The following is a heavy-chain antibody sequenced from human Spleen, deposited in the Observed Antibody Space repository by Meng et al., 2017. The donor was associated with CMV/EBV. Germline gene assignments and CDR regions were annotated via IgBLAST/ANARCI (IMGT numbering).Heavy chain of an antibody. Sequence: VQLWGAGGGVVQPGGSLRLSCAASGFTFSSYGMHWVRQAPGKGLEWVAFIRYDGSNKYYADSVKGRFTISRDNSKNTLYLQMNSLRAEDTAVYYCAKLSGYERYYFDYWGQGTLVTVSS. CDR3: AKLSGYERYYFDY. CDR1: GFTFSSYG. V-gene: IGHV3-30*02. J-gene: IGHJ4*02. D-gene: IGHD5-12*01. CDR2: IRYDGSNK.